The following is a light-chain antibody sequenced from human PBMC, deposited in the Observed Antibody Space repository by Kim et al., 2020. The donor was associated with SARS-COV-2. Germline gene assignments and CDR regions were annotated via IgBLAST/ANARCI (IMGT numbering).Light chain of an antibody. CDR1: ENIIKS. V-gene: IGKV1-39*01. CDR2: GAS. Sequence: DIQMTQSPSSLSASVGDKVTITCRASENIIKSLTWYQQKPGKAPSLLIFGASTLQSGVPSRFSGSGSGTDFTLTISSLQPEDFATYYCQQSYNTPITFGQGTRWRLN. CDR3: QQSYNTPIT. J-gene: IGKJ5*01.